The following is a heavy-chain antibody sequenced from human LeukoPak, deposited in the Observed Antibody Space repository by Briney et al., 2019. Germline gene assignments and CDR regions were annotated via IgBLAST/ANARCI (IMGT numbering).Heavy chain of an antibody. V-gene: IGHV3-23*01. CDR2: ISHSGNHT. CDR3: ARGRGRNPSGYYYYMDV. J-gene: IGHJ6*03. Sequence: GGSLRLSCAASGFTFTDYAMSWVRQAPGKGLEWVSAISHSGNHTYYADSVKGRFTVSRDNSKSLLYLQMSGLRAEDTAVYYCARGRGRNPSGYYYYMDVWGKGTTVTVSS. CDR1: GFTFTDYA. D-gene: IGHD2-15*01.